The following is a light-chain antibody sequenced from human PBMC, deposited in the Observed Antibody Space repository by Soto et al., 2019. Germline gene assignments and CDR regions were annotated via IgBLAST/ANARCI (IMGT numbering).Light chain of an antibody. CDR1: QSISNW. Sequence: DIRMTRSPSTVPSSLGAKVTITSRASQSISNWLAWYQQKPGTAPKVLIYHASNLPSGVPSRFSGSGSGTEFTLTISRLEPEDFAVYYCQQFSSYPLTFGGGTKVDIK. CDR2: HAS. V-gene: IGKV1-5*01. CDR3: QQFSSYPLT. J-gene: IGKJ4*01.